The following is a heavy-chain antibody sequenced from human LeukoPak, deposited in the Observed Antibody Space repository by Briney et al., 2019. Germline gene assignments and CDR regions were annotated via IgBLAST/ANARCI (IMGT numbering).Heavy chain of an antibody. V-gene: IGHV3-23*01. CDR1: GFTFSSYA. D-gene: IGHD6-25*01. CDR2: ISGSGGST. CDR3: AKRNSGHRGPYYYYGMDV. Sequence: LSGGSLRLSCAASGFTFSSYAMSWVRQAPGKGLEWVSAISGSGGSTYYADSVKGRFTISRDNSKNTLYLQMNSLRAEGTAVYYCAKRNSGHRGPYYYYGMDVWGQGTTVTVSS. J-gene: IGHJ6*02.